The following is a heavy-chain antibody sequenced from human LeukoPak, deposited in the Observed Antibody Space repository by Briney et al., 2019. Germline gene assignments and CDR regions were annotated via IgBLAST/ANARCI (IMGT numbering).Heavy chain of an antibody. CDR2: IKQDGSEK. Sequence: GGSLRLSCAASGFTFSSYWMSWVRQAPGKGLEWVANIKQDGSEKYYVDSVKGRFTISRDNAKNSLYLQMNSLRAEDTAVYYCARGAAAAYYYYYYGMDVWGQGTTVTVYS. CDR3: ARGAAAAYYYYYYGMDV. D-gene: IGHD6-13*01. CDR1: GFTFSSYW. V-gene: IGHV3-7*01. J-gene: IGHJ6*02.